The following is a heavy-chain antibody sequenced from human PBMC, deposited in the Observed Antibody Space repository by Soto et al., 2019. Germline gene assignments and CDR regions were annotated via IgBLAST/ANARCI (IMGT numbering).Heavy chain of an antibody. D-gene: IGHD3-3*01. J-gene: IGHJ6*02. CDR3: TRGEYDFWSGYYLPGSVYYYGMDV. CDR1: GFTFSGSA. V-gene: IGHV3-73*01. Sequence: SLRLSCAASGFTFSGSAMHWVRQASGKGLEWVGRIRSKANSYATAYAASVKGRFTISRDDSKNTAYLQMNSLKTEDTAVYYCTRGEYDFWSGYYLPGSVYYYGMDVWGQGTTVTVSS. CDR2: IRSKANSYAT.